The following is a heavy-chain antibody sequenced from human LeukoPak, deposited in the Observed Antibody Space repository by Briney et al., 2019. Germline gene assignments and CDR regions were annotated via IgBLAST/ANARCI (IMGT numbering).Heavy chain of an antibody. V-gene: IGHV4-59*08. J-gene: IGHJ4*02. CDR2: IYYSGST. CDR3: ARHRQYYDSSGYYTFDY. CDR1: GGSISSYY. Sequence: SETLSLTCTVSGGSISSYYWSWIRQPPGKGLEWIGYIYYSGSTNYNPSLKSRVTISVDTSKNQFSLKLSSVTAADTAVYYCARHRQYYDSSGYYTFDYWGQGTLVTVSS. D-gene: IGHD3-22*01.